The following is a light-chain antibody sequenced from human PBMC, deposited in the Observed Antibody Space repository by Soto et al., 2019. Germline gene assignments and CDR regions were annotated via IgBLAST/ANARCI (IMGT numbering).Light chain of an antibody. CDR1: SSDVGSYNL. J-gene: IGLJ3*02. CDR2: EGS. V-gene: IGLV2-23*01. Sequence: QSALTQPASVSGSPGQSITISCTGTSSDVGSYNLVSWYQQHPGKAPKLMIYEGSKRPSGVSNRFSGSKSGNTASLTISGLQAEDEADSYCCSYAGSSTLAFGGGTKLTVL. CDR3: CSYAGSSTLA.